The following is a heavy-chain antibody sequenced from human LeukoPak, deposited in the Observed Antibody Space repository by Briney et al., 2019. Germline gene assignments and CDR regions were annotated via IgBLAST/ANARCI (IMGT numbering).Heavy chain of an antibody. V-gene: IGHV1-69*06. CDR1: GGTFSSYA. CDR3: ARDMDSGPDFFDY. Sequence: SVKVSCKASGGTFSSYAISWVRQAPGQGLEWMGGIIPIFGTANYAQKFQGRVTITADKSTSTAYMELSSLRSEDTAVYYCARDMDSGPDFFDYWGLGTLVTVSS. D-gene: IGHD1-26*01. J-gene: IGHJ4*02. CDR2: IIPIFGTA.